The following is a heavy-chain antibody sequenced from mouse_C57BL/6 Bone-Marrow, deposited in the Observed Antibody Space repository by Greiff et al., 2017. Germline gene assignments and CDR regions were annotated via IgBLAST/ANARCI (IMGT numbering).Heavy chain of an antibody. CDR1: GFTIKDDY. Sequence: VQLQQSGAELVRPGASVKLSCTASGFTIKDDYMHWVKQRPEQGLEWIGWIDPENGDTEYASKFQGKATITADTSSNTAYLQLSSLTSEDTAVYYCTTGGFFDYWGQGTTLTVSS. CDR3: TTGGFFDY. J-gene: IGHJ2*01. D-gene: IGHD3-1*01. CDR2: IDPENGDT. V-gene: IGHV14-4*01.